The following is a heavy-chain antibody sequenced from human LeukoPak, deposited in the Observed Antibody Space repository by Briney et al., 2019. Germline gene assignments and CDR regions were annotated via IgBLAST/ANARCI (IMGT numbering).Heavy chain of an antibody. J-gene: IGHJ4*02. D-gene: IGHD5-24*01. V-gene: IGHV1-69*13. CDR2: IIPIFGTA. CDR3: AGSRDGYNWGDFDY. CDR1: GGTFGSYA. Sequence: ASVKVSCKASGGTFGSYATSWVRQAPGQGLEWMGGIIPIFGTANYAQKFQGRVTITADESTSTAYMELSSLRSEDTAVYYCAGSRDGYNWGDFDYWGQGTLVTVSS.